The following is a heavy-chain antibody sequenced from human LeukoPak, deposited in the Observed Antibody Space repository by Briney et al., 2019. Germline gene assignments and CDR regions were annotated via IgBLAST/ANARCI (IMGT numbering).Heavy chain of an antibody. Sequence: GRSLRLSCAASGFTFSSYAMHWVRQAPGKGLEWVAVISYDGSNKYYADSVKGRFTISRDNSKNTLYLQMNSLRAEDTAVYYCARDRPGPFGYWGQGTLVTVSS. CDR2: ISYDGSNK. CDR3: ARDRPGPFGY. CDR1: GFTFSSYA. D-gene: IGHD3-10*01. J-gene: IGHJ4*02. V-gene: IGHV3-30-3*01.